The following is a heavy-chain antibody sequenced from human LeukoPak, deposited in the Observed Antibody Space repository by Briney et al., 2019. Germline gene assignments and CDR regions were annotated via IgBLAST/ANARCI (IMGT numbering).Heavy chain of an antibody. J-gene: IGHJ4*02. Sequence: GGSLRLSCAASGFTFSSYGMSWVRQAPGKGLEWVSAISGSGGSTYYADSVKGRFTISRDNSKNTLYLQMNSLRAEDTAVYYGATSSSGWDHFDYWGQGTLVTISS. V-gene: IGHV3-23*01. CDR2: ISGSGGST. CDR1: GFTFSSYG. D-gene: IGHD6-19*01. CDR3: ATSSSGWDHFDY.